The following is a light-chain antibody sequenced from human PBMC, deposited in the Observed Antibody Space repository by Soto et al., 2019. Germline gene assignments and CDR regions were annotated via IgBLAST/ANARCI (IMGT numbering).Light chain of an antibody. CDR2: GAS. V-gene: IGKV3-20*01. CDR3: KQYGSSPIT. J-gene: IGKJ5*01. CDR1: QSVSSSY. Sequence: EIVLTQSPGTLSLSPGERATLSCRASQSVSSSYLAWYQQKPGQAPRLLIYGASSRATGIPDRFSGSGSGTDFPLTISRLEPEVFAVYYCKQYGSSPITFGQGTRLEIK.